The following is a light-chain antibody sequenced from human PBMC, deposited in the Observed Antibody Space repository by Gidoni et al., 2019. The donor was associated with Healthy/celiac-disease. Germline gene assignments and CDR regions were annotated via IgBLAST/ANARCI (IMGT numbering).Light chain of an antibody. V-gene: IGKV3-20*01. CDR1: QSVSSSY. J-gene: IGKJ2*01. CDR3: QQYGSSHGYT. CDR2: GAS. Sequence: ELVLTQSPGTLSLSPGERATLSCRASQSVSSSYLAWYQQKPGQAPRLRIYGASSRATGIPDRFSGSGSGTDFTLTISRLEPEDFAVYYCQQYGSSHGYTFDQGTKLEIK.